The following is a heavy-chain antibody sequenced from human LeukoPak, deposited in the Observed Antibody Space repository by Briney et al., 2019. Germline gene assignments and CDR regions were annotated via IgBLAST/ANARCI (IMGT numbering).Heavy chain of an antibody. CDR2: INHSGST. J-gene: IGHJ5*02. D-gene: IGHD1-26*01. Sequence: SETLSLTCAVYGGSFSGYYWSWIRQPPGKGLEWIGEINHSGSTNYNPSLKSRVTISVDTSKNQFSLRLNSVTAADTAVYYCARSRAFNSGAFDPWGQGSLVTASS. V-gene: IGHV4-34*01. CDR3: ARSRAFNSGAFDP. CDR1: GGSFSGYY.